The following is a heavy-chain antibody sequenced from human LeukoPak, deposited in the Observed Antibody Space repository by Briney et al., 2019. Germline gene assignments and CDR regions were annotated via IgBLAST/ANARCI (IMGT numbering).Heavy chain of an antibody. CDR1: GGSISSYY. CDR3: AYGGDAYKTGY. CDR2: IYYSGSP. J-gene: IGHJ4*02. V-gene: IGHV4-59*01. D-gene: IGHD5-24*01. Sequence: SETLSLTCTVSGGSISSYYWSWIRQPPAKGLEWIGYIYYSGSPNYNPSLKSRVTFSLDTSQNQFSLKLTSVTAADTAVYYCAYGGDAYKTGYWGQGTLVTVSS.